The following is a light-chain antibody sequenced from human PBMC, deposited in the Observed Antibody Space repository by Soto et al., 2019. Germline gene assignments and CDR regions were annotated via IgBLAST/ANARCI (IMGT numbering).Light chain of an antibody. CDR1: QSVSSS. J-gene: IGKJ5*01. CDR3: QQRSNWPIT. V-gene: IGKV3-11*01. CDR2: DAS. Sequence: EIVLTQSPVTLSLSPGERATLSCRASQSVSSSLAWYQQKPGQAPRLLIYDASNRATGIPARFSGSQSGAEFTLTISGLEPDDFAFYYCQQRSNWPITFGQGTRLEIK.